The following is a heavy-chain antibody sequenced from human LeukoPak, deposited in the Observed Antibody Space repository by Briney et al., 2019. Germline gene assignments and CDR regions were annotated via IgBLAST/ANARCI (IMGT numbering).Heavy chain of an antibody. CDR2: IYSGGST. J-gene: IGHJ4*02. V-gene: IGHV3-53*01. Sequence: GGSLRLSCAASGFTVSSNYMSWVRQAPGKGLEWVSVIYSGGSTYYADSVKGRFTISRDNSKNTLYLQMNSLRAEDTAVYYCARALGSSTTFDYWGQGTLVTVSS. CDR3: ARALGSSTTFDY. D-gene: IGHD1-26*01. CDR1: GFTVSSNY.